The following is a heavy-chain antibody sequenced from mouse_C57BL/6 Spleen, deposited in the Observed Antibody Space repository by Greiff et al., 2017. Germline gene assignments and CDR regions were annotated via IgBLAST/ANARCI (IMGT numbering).Heavy chain of an antibody. Sequence: EVQLQQSGAELVRPGASVKLSCTASGFNIKDYDMRWVKQRPEQGLEWIGRIDPEDGDTEYAAKFQGKATLTADTSSNTAYLQLSSLTSEDTSVYYFTAGWLPGTNYFDYWGQGTTLTVSS. V-gene: IGHV14-1*01. D-gene: IGHD2-2*01. CDR1: GFNIKDYD. CDR3: TAGWLPGTNYFDY. CDR2: IDPEDGDT. J-gene: IGHJ2*01.